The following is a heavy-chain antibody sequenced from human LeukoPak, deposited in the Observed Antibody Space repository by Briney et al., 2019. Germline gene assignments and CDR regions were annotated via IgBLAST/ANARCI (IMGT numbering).Heavy chain of an antibody. V-gene: IGHV3-21*01. CDR2: ISRASESI. Sequence: NPGGSLRLSCAASGFTFNAYSMGWVRQAPGKGLEWVSIISRASESIFYADSVKGRFTISRDNAKNSLYLQMNSLRAEDTAVYYCARDPYSGSYGNEYYYYMDVWGKGTTVTISS. CDR1: GFTFNAYS. J-gene: IGHJ6*03. D-gene: IGHD1-26*01. CDR3: ARDPYSGSYGNEYYYYMDV.